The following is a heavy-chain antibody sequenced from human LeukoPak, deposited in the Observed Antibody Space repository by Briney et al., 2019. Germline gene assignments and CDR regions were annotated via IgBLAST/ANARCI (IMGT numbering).Heavy chain of an antibody. J-gene: IGHJ4*02. CDR3: ARGVVIAPQTFDY. Sequence: PGGSLRLSCTVSGFTVSSNSMSWVRQAPGKGLEWVSFIYSDNTHYSDSVKGRFTISRDNSKNTLYLQMNSLRAEDTAVYYCARGVVIAPQTFDYWGQGTLVTVSS. D-gene: IGHD2-21*01. V-gene: IGHV3-53*01. CDR2: IYSDNT. CDR1: GFTVSSNS.